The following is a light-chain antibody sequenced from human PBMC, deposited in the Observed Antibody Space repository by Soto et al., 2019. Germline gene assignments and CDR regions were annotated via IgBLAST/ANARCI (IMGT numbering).Light chain of an antibody. CDR2: GSA. CDR3: QQYHSWPA. J-gene: IGKJ1*01. V-gene: IGKV3-15*01. Sequence: EIVMTQSPATLSVSPGERATLSCRASQSVFSSLAWYQQRPGQAPRLLIYGSATRATGIPDRFSGSGSGTEFTLTISSLQSEDSAVYYCQQYHSWPAFGQGNKVEI. CDR1: QSVFSS.